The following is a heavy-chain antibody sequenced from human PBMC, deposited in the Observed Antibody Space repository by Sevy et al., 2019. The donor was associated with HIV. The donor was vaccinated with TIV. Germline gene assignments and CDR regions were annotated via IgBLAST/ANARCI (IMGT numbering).Heavy chain of an antibody. Sequence: GGSLRLSCAASGFTFSSYRMTWVRQAPGKGLEWVSCISSNSDYINYADSVKGRFTISRDNAKNLPYLQMDSLRAEDTAVYYCARAVVEISTWRSDYWGQGTLVTVSS. J-gene: IGHJ4*02. CDR3: ARAVVEISTWRSDY. D-gene: IGHD5-12*01. CDR2: ISSNSDYI. V-gene: IGHV3-21*01. CDR1: GFTFSSYR.